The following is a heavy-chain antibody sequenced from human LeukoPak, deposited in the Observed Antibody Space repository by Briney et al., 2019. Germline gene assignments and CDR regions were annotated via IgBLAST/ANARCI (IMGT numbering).Heavy chain of an antibody. CDR2: IFPRTSEV. V-gene: IGHV5-51*01. CDR3: ARHTGRPQAGWFDP. D-gene: IGHD4-17*01. Sequence: GGSLKISCKDSGYTFSTYWVGWVRQMPGKGLEYMGIIFPRTSEVRYSPTFQGQVTISADRSISAAYLQWTSLKASDTAMYYCARHTGRPQAGWFDPWGQGTLVTVSS. CDR1: GYTFSTYW. J-gene: IGHJ5*02.